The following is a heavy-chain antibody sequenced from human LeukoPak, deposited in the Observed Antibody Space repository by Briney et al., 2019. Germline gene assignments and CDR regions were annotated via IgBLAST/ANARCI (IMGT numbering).Heavy chain of an antibody. CDR1: GFTFSSYG. Sequence: GGSLRLSCAASGFTFSSYGMHWVRQAPGKGLEWVAVISYDGSNKYYADSVKGRFTISRDNSKNTLYLQMNSLRAEDTAVYYCAKDYGDYTYYFDHWGQGTLVTVSS. CDR3: AKDYGDYTYYFDH. CDR2: ISYDGSNK. V-gene: IGHV3-30*18. J-gene: IGHJ4*02. D-gene: IGHD4-17*01.